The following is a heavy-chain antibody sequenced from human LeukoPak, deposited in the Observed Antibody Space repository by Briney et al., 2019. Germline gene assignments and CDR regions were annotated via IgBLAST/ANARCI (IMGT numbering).Heavy chain of an antibody. CDR1: GYTFTSYG. CDR3: ARRFNYYDSSGYYEGFYFDY. CDR2: ISAY. V-gene: IGHV1-18*01. D-gene: IGHD3-22*01. Sequence: ASVKVSCKASGYTFTSYGISWVRQAPGQGLEWMGWISAYAQKFQGRVTMTTDTSTSTAYMELRSLRSDDTAVYYRARRFNYYDSSGYYEGFYFDYWGQGTLVTVSS. J-gene: IGHJ4*02.